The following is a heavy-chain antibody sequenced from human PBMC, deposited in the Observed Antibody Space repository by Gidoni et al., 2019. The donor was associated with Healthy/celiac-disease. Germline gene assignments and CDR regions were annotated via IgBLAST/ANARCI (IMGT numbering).Heavy chain of an antibody. J-gene: IGHJ4*02. Sequence: EVQLVESGGVVVQPGGSLRLSCAASGFTFDDYAMDWVRQAPGKGLEWVSRISWDGGSTYYADSVKGRFTISRDNSKNSLYLQMNSLRAEDTALYYCAKATPGATGYFDYWGQGTLVTVSS. V-gene: IGHV3-43D*03. CDR3: AKATPGATGYFDY. CDR2: ISWDGGST. D-gene: IGHD2-15*01. CDR1: GFTFDDYA.